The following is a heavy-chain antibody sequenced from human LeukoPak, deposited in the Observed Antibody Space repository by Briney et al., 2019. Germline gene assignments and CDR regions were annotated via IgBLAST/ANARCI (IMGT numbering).Heavy chain of an antibody. CDR2: IKSKTDGGTT. D-gene: IGHD3-3*01. V-gene: IGHV3-15*01. Sequence: GGSLRLSCAASGFTFSNAWMSWVRQAPGKGLEWVGRIKSKTDGGTTDYAAPVKGRFTISRDDSKNTLYLQMNSLKTEDTAVYYCTTVGLHDFWSGYYIPPHYMDVWGKGTTVTVSS. J-gene: IGHJ6*03. CDR1: GFTFSNAW. CDR3: TTVGLHDFWSGYYIPPHYMDV.